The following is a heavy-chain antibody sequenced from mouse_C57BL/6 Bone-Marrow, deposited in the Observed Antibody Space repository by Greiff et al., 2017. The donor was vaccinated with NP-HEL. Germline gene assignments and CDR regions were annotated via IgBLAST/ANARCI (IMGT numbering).Heavy chain of an antibody. V-gene: IGHV2-2*01. J-gene: IGHJ3*01. Sequence: VQLKESGPGLVQPSQSLSISCTVSGFSLTSYGVHWVRQSPGKGLEWLGVIWSGGSTDYNAAFISRLSISKDNSKIQVFFKMNSLQADDTAIYYCARTGFAYWGQGTLVTVSA. CDR3: ARTGFAY. CDR1: GFSLTSYG. CDR2: IWSGGST.